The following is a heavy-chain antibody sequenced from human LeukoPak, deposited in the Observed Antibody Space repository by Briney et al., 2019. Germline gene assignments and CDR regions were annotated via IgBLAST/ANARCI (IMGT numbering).Heavy chain of an antibody. CDR2: IYTSGST. V-gene: IGHV4-4*07. Sequence: PSETLSLTCTVSGGSISSYYWSWIRQPAGKGLEWIGRIYTSGSTNYNPSLKSRVTMSVDTSKNQFSLKLSSVTAADTAVYYCARVNFYYGSGTPRYYFDYWGQGTLVTVSS. J-gene: IGHJ4*02. D-gene: IGHD3-10*01. CDR3: ARVNFYYGSGTPRYYFDY. CDR1: GGSISSYY.